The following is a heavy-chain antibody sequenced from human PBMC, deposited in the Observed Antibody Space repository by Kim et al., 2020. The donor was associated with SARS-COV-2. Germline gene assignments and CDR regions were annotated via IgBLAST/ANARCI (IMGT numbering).Heavy chain of an antibody. Sequence: GESLKISCKGSGYSFTTYWISWVRQMPGKGLEWMGRIDPSDSFTHYSPSFQGHVTFSADKSISTAYLQCTSLKASDTAMYYCATYYYGSGTAAYYFGMDVWGQGTSVTVSS. CDR3: ATYYYGSGTAAYYFGMDV. CDR2: IDPSDSFT. CDR1: GYSFTTYW. V-gene: IGHV5-10-1*01. D-gene: IGHD3-10*01. J-gene: IGHJ6*02.